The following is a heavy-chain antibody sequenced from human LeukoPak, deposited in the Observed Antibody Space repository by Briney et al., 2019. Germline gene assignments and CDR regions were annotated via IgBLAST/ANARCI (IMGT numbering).Heavy chain of an antibody. Sequence: PSQTLSLTCTVSGGSISSGGYYWRWIRQPPGKGLEWLGYIYHSGSTYYNPSLKSRVTISVDRSKNQFSLKLSSVTAADTAVYYCAREGWGYCSSTSCYGFDYWGQGTLVTVSS. CDR1: GGSISSGGYY. CDR3: AREGWGYCSSTSCYGFDY. CDR2: IYHSGST. J-gene: IGHJ4*02. D-gene: IGHD2-2*01. V-gene: IGHV4-30-2*01.